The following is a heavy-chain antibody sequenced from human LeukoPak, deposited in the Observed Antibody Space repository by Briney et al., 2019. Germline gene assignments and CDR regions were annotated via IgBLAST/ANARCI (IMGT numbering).Heavy chain of an antibody. CDR2: MNPNSGNT. Sequence: ASVKVSGKASGYTFTSYDINWVRQATGQGLEWMGWMNPNSGNTGYAQKFQGRVTMTRNTSISTAYMELSSLRSEDTAVYYCARGETMYYYDSSGYYDYWGQGTLVTVSS. D-gene: IGHD3-22*01. J-gene: IGHJ4*02. V-gene: IGHV1-8*01. CDR3: ARGETMYYYDSSGYYDY. CDR1: GYTFTSYD.